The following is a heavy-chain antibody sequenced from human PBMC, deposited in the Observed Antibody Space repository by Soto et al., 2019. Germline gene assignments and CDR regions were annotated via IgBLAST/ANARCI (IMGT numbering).Heavy chain of an antibody. J-gene: IGHJ4*02. CDR3: VKDKWYNNTWYLDY. D-gene: IGHD6-13*01. Sequence: PGGSLRLSCAASGFTFSDYYMSWIRQAPGKGLEWVSYISSSGSTIYYADSVKGRFTISRDNAKNSLSLQMNSLRPEDTALYYCVKDKWYNNTWYLDYWGQGTLVTVSS. V-gene: IGHV3-11*01. CDR2: ISSSGSTI. CDR1: GFTFSDYY.